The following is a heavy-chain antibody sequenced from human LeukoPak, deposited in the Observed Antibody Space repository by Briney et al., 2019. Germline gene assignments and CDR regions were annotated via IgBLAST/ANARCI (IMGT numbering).Heavy chain of an antibody. V-gene: IGHV3-7*01. CDR3: ARELRDWNYGNWFDP. J-gene: IGHJ5*02. Sequence: PPGGSLRLSCAASGFTFSSYWMSWVRQAPGKGLEWVANIKQDGSEKYYVDSVKGRFTISRDNAKNSLYLQMNSLRAEDTAVYYCARELRDWNYGNWFDPWGQGTLVTVSS. CDR2: IKQDGSEK. CDR1: GFTFSSYW. D-gene: IGHD1-7*01.